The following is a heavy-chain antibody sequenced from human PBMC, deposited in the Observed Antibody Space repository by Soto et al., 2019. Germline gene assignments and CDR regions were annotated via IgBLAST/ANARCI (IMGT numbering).Heavy chain of an antibody. CDR2: INPNSGGT. CDR3: ARELGGYYGMDV. J-gene: IGHJ6*02. CDR1: GYTFTGYY. V-gene: IGHV1-2*02. Sequence: GASVKVSCKXSGYTFTGYYMHWVRRAPGQGLEWIGWINPNSGGTNYAQKFQGRVTMTRDTSISTAYMELSRLRSDDTAVYYCARELGGYYGMDVWGQGTTVTVSS. D-gene: IGHD1-26*01.